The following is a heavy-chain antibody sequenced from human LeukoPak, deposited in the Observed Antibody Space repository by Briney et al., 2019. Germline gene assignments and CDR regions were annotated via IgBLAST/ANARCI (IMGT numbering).Heavy chain of an antibody. CDR3: ASDPGQLYGDYGFDY. D-gene: IGHD4-17*01. CDR2: ISSSGSTI. J-gene: IGHJ4*02. CDR1: GFTFSSYE. V-gene: IGHV3-48*03. Sequence: GGSLRLSCAASGFTFSSYEMNWVRQAPGKGLEWVSYISSSGSTIYYADSVKGRFTISRDNAKNSLYLQLNSLRAEDTAVYYCASDPGQLYGDYGFDYWGQGPLVTVSS.